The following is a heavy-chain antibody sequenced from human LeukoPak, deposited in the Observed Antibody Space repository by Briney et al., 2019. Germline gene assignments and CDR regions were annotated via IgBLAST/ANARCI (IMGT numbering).Heavy chain of an antibody. D-gene: IGHD5-12*01. J-gene: IGHJ4*02. V-gene: IGHV3-23*01. Sequence: GGSLRLSCAASGFTFSSYAMSWVRQAPGKGLEWISGISGSGGSTYYADSVKGRFTISRDNSKNTLYLQMNSLRVEDTAVYYCAKDLQKVATIHGYWGQGTLVTVSS. CDR2: ISGSGGST. CDR3: AKDLQKVATIHGY. CDR1: GFTFSSYA.